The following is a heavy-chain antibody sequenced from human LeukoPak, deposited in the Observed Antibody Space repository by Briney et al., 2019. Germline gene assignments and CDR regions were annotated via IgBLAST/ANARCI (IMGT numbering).Heavy chain of an antibody. D-gene: IGHD6-19*01. CDR1: GYTFTGYY. CDR2: INPNSGGT. CDR3: ARSVAGYSSGWYPLGY. J-gene: IGHJ4*02. Sequence: ASVKVSCKASGYTFTGYYMHWVRQAPGQGLEWMGWINPNSGGTNYAQKFQGKVTMTRDTSISTAYMEPSRLRSDDTAVYYCARSVAGYSSGWYPLGYWGQGTLVTVSS. V-gene: IGHV1-2*02.